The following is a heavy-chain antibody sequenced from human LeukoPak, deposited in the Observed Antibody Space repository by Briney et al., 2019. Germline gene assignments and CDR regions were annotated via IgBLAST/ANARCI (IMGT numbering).Heavy chain of an antibody. J-gene: IGHJ4*02. Sequence: GESLKISCKGSGYSFTSYWIVWVRQMPGKGLEWMGIIYPGDSDTRYSPSFQGQVTISADKSISTAYLQWSSLKASDTAMYYCASSFYDSSGYYYYYFDYWGQGTLVTVCS. D-gene: IGHD3-22*01. V-gene: IGHV5-51*01. CDR3: ASSFYDSSGYYYYYFDY. CDR1: GYSFTSYW. CDR2: IYPGDSDT.